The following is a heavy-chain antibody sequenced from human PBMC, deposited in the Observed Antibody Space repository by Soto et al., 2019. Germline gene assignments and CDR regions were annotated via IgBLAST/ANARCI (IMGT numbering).Heavy chain of an antibody. V-gene: IGHV5-51*01. J-gene: IGHJ6*02. Sequence: PGESLKISCMGSGYKVSTWHNFTSYWIAWVRQMPGEGLEWMGIIYPGDSDTRYSPSFQGQVTISADKSINSVYLQWSNLKDSDPAMYFFARSGGGQKQQPPKYYYGMDVWGQGTTVTVSS. D-gene: IGHD6-13*01. CDR3: ARSGGGQKQQPPKYYYGMDV. CDR1: GYKVSTWHNFTSYW. CDR2: IYPGDSDT.